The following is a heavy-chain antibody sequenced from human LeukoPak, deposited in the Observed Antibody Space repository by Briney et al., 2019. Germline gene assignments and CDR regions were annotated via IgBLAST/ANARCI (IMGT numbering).Heavy chain of an antibody. D-gene: IGHD6-13*01. CDR2: IYYSGST. J-gene: IGHJ4*02. V-gene: IGHV4-59*08. CDR3: ARNSIAAAGTALDY. Sequence: SETLSLTCTVSGGSISSYYWSWIRQPPGEGLEWIGYIYYSGSTNYNPSLKSRVTISVDTSKNQFSLKLSPVTAADTAVYYCARNSIAAAGTALDYWGQGTLVTVSS. CDR1: GGSISSYY.